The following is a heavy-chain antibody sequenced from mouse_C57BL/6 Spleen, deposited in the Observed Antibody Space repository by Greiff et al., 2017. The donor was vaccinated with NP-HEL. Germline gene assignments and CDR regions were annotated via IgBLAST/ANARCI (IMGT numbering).Heavy chain of an antibody. V-gene: IGHV6-3*01. Sequence: DVKLVESGGGLVQPGGSMKLSCVASGFTFSNYWMNWVRQSPEKGLEWVAQIRLKSDNYATHYAESVKGRFTISRDDSKSSVYLQMNNLRAEDTGIYYCTINYYGSSYDWYFDVWGTGTTVTVSS. CDR3: TINYYGSSYDWYFDV. CDR1: GFTFSNYW. D-gene: IGHD1-1*01. CDR2: IRLKSDNYAT. J-gene: IGHJ1*03.